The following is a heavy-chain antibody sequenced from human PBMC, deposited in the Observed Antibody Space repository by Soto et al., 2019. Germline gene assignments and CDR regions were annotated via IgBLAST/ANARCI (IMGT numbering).Heavy chain of an antibody. D-gene: IGHD3-16*01. CDR1: GFKFSNYA. J-gene: IGHJ4*02. CDR2: ISATGGGT. Sequence: GGSLRLSCAASGFKFSNYAMSWVRQAPGKGLEWVSLISATGGGTYYADSVKGRFTISRDNSHNTLYLQVHSLTAEDTAVYYCAKDRRAGGNSAFYFDFCGQGAQVTVPS. CDR3: AKDRRAGGNSAFYFDF. V-gene: IGHV3-23*01.